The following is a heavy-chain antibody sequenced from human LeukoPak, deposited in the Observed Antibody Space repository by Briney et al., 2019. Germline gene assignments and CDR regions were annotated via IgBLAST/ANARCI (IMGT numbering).Heavy chain of an antibody. J-gene: IGHJ6*03. CDR3: ARANYYGSGRLNYYYYYMDV. CDR1: GYTFTSFD. CDR2: MNPSSGKT. D-gene: IGHD3-10*01. V-gene: IGHV1-8*02. Sequence: ASVKVSCKASGYTFTSFDIIWVRQAAGQGLEWMGWMNPSSGKTGYAQKFQGRVTMTRDMSTSTVYMELSSLRSEDTAVYYCARANYYGSGRLNYYYYYMDVWGKGTTVTVSS.